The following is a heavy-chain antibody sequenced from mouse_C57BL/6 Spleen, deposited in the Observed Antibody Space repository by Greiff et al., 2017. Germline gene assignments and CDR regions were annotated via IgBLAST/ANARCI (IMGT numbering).Heavy chain of an antibody. CDR3: GRSLTVVAYYYAMDY. J-gene: IGHJ4*01. CDR2: IYPGDGDT. Sequence: QVQLQQSGPELVKPGASVKISCKASGYAFSSSWMNWVKQRPGKGLEWIGRIYPGDGDTNYNGKFKGKATLTADKSSSTAYMELRSLTSEDSAVYDCGRSLTVVAYYYAMDYWGQGTSGPVSS. D-gene: IGHD1-1*01. CDR1: GYAFSSSW. V-gene: IGHV1-82*01.